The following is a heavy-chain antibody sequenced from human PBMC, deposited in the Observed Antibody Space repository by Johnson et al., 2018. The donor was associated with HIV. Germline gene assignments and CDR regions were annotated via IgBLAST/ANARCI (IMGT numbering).Heavy chain of an antibody. D-gene: IGHD2-21*01. J-gene: IGHJ3*02. CDR1: GFTFSSYA. V-gene: IGHV3-23*01. Sequence: SGGGLVQPGGSLRLSCAASGFTFSSYAMSWVRQAPGKGLEWVSAISGSGGSTYYADSVKGRFTISRDNSKNTLYLQMNSLRAEDTAVYYCAKEYCGGDCYPSPDAFDIWGQGTMVTVSS. CDR2: ISGSGGST. CDR3: AKEYCGGDCYPSPDAFDI.